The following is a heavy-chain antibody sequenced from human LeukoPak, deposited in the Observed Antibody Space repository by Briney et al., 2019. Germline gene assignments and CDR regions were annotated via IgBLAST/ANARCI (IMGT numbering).Heavy chain of an antibody. CDR1: GFTFSNAW. Sequence: GGSLRLSCAASGFTFSNAWMSWVRQAPGKGLEWVGRIKSKTDGGTTDYAAPVKGRFTISRDDSKNTLYLQMNSLKTEDTAVYYSTATLGYYYYYYMDVWGKGTTVTVSS. D-gene: IGHD7-27*01. J-gene: IGHJ6*03. V-gene: IGHV3-15*01. CDR3: TATLGYYYYYYMDV. CDR2: IKSKTDGGTT.